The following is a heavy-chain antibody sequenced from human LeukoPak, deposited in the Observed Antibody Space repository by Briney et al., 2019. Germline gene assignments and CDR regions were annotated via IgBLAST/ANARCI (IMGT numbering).Heavy chain of an antibody. D-gene: IGHD3-10*02. CDR2: IRRKSYGGTT. Sequence: GGSLRLSCTTSGFTSGDYGLSWFRQAPGKGLEWVGFIRRKSYGGTTEYAASVRGRFTISRDDSKAVAYLQMTSLQTEDTAVYYCPRAPRFEGNAVGFDYWGQGTLVTVSS. CDR3: PRAPRFEGNAVGFDY. V-gene: IGHV3-49*03. J-gene: IGHJ4*02. CDR1: GFTSGDYG.